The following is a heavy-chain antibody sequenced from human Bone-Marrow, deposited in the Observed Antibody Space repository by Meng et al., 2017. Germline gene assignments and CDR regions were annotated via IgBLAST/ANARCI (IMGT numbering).Heavy chain of an antibody. J-gene: IGHJ4*02. V-gene: IGHV1-3*01. Sequence: ASVKVSCKASGYTFTSYAMPWVRQAPGQRLEWMGWINAINGNTNYSQKFQGRVTITRDTSASTAYMELSSLRTEDTAVYYCARVFKSHDSSGYYYVNDYWGQGTLVTVSS. CDR3: ARVFKSHDSSGYYYVNDY. CDR1: GYTFTSYA. D-gene: IGHD3-22*01. CDR2: INAINGNT.